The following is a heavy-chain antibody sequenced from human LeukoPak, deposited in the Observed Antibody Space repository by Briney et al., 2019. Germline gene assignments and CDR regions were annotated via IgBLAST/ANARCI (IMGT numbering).Heavy chain of an antibody. Sequence: ASVKVSCKASGYTFTSYDINWVRQATGQGLEWMGWMNPNSGNTGYAQKFQGRVTMTRNTSISTAYMELSSLRSEDTAVYYCARGSIIAVAGTGGWFDPWGQGTLVTVSS. CDR3: ARGSIIAVAGTGGWFDP. CDR2: MNPNSGNT. J-gene: IGHJ5*02. V-gene: IGHV1-8*01. CDR1: GYTFTSYD. D-gene: IGHD6-19*01.